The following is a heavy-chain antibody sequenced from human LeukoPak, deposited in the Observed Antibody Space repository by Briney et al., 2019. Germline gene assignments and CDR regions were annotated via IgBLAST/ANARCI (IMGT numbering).Heavy chain of an antibody. CDR3: AKIYDSSGYSDAFDI. CDR1: GGFISSYY. D-gene: IGHD3-22*01. CDR2: IYYSGST. V-gene: IGHV4-59*01. J-gene: IGHJ3*02. Sequence: SETLSLTCTVSGGFISSYYWSWIRQPPGKGLEWIGYIYYSGSTNYNPSLKSRVTISVDTSTNQFSLKLSSVTAADTAVYYCAKIYDSSGYSDAFDIWGQGTMVTVSS.